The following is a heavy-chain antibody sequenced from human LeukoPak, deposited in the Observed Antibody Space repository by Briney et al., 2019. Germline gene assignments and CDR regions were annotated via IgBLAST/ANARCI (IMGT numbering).Heavy chain of an antibody. CDR3: ARAKQWTVTTVWFDP. CDR1: GGSIRSRSYY. D-gene: IGHD4-17*01. V-gene: IGHV4-39*07. J-gene: IGHJ5*02. CDR2: IYYSGST. Sequence: SETLSLTCTVSGGSIRSRSYYWGWIRQPPGKGLEWIGSIYYSGSTNYNPSLKSRVTISVDTSKNQFSLKLSSVTAADTAVYYCARAKQWTVTTVWFDPWGQGTLVTVSS.